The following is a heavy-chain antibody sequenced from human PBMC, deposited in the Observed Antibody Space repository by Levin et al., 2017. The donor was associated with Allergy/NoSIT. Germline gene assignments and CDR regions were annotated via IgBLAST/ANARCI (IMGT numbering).Heavy chain of an antibody. V-gene: IGHV4-39*01. J-gene: IGHJ4*02. D-gene: IGHD2-15*01. Sequence: SETLSLTCSVSGGSISSSNYYWGWIRQPPGKGREWIGSIYYSGSTYYNPSLKSRLTISVNTTRNQFSLKVSSGTAAATAVYYCARHRNGLTRGFDYWGQGTLVTVYS. CDR3: ARHRNGLTRGFDY. CDR2: IYYSGST. CDR1: GGSISSSNYY.